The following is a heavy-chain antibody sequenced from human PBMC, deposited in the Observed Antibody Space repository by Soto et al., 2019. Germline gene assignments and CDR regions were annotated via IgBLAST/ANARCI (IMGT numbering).Heavy chain of an antibody. J-gene: IGHJ4*02. V-gene: IGHV3-30-3*01. D-gene: IGHD3-10*01. CDR3: AVEGIGEVSFDY. CDR1: GFTFSSYA. Sequence: QVQLVESGGGVVQPGRSLRLSCAASGFTFSSYAMHWVRQAPGKGLEWVAVISYDGSNKYYADSVKGRFTISRDTSKNTLYLQMNSLRAEDTAVYYCAVEGIGEVSFDYWGQGPLVTVAS. CDR2: ISYDGSNK.